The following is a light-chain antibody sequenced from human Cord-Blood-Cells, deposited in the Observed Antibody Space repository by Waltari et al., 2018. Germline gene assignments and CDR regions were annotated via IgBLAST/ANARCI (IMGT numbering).Light chain of an antibody. CDR1: QSISSY. V-gene: IGKV1-39*01. CDR3: QLIYSTPFP. J-gene: IGKJ3*01. CDR2: AAS. Sequence: DIQMTQSPSYLSAYVGEGVTTTCRASQSISSYLNWYQQKPGKAPKLQIDAASSLQSEVPSRISGSRSKTDFTLNIRSLLPDEFATFYCQLIYSTPFPFRPGIKLHI.